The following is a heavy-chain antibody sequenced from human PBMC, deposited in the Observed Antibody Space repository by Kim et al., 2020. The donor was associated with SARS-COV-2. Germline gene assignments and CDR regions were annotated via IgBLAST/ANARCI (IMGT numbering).Heavy chain of an antibody. CDR3: ASLYCSTTSCYYDY. D-gene: IGHD2-2*01. Sequence: ANSVRGRFTISIDNSKNTLYLQMGRLRAEDMAVYYCASLYCSTTSCYYDYWGQGTLVTVSS. J-gene: IGHJ4*02. V-gene: IGHV3-64*01.